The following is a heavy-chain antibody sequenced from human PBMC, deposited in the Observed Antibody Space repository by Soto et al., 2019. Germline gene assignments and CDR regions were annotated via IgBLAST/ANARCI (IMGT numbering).Heavy chain of an antibody. D-gene: IGHD1-1*01. V-gene: IGHV1-58*01. J-gene: IGHJ3*02. CDR3: AAVDRNLDAFDI. Sequence: ASVKVSCTASGFTFTSSAVQWVRQARGQRLEWIGWIVVGSGNTNYAQKFQERVTITRDMSTSTAYMELSSLRSEDTAVYYCAAVDRNLDAFDIWGQGTMVTVSS. CDR1: GFTFTSSA. CDR2: IVVGSGNT.